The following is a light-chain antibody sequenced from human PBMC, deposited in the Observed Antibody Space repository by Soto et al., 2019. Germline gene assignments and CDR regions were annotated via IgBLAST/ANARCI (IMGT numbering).Light chain of an antibody. V-gene: IGLV1-40*01. CDR2: ANS. CDR1: NSNIGAGYD. J-gene: IGLJ3*02. CDR3: QSYDSSLTVVV. Sequence: QSVLTQPPSVSGAPGQRVTISCTGSNSNIGAGYDVHWYQHLPGTVPKLLIYANSNRPSGVPVRFSGSKSDTSASLAITGLQAEDEADYYCQSYDSSLTVVVFGGGTQLTVL.